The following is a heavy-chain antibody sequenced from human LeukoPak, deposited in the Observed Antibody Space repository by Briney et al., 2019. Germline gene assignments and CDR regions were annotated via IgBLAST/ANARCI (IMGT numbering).Heavy chain of an antibody. CDR3: AKDAQRGFDYSNSLDY. CDR1: GFTFSHYG. J-gene: IGHJ4*02. Sequence: GGSLRLSCSAAGFTFSHYGMHWVRQAPGTSLKWVAVIWSDASDKYYANSVKGRFTISRDNFKNSLYLQMNSLRAEHTAVYSCAKDAQRGFDYSNSLDYWGQGTRVTVSS. V-gene: IGHV3-33*06. D-gene: IGHD4-11*01. CDR2: IWSDASDK.